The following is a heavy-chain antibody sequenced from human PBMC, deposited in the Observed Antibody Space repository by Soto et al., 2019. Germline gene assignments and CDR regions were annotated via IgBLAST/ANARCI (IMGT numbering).Heavy chain of an antibody. Sequence: EVQLVESGGGLVQPGGSLRLSCAASGITVTNCFMTWVRQAPGKGLEWVSVISSAGGTYYADSVNGRFTISRDNYRNTLYLQMNTLRAEDTAVYYCARDELGGAYDFWHGGQGTLVTVSS. CDR3: ARDELGGAYDFWH. D-gene: IGHD3-3*01. V-gene: IGHV3-66*01. CDR2: ISSAGGT. J-gene: IGHJ4*02. CDR1: GITVTNCF.